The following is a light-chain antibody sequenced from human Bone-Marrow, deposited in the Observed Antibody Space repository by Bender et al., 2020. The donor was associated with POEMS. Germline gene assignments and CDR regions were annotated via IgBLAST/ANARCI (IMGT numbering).Light chain of an antibody. CDR3: QAWDSSAVV. CDR1: GLANKD. Sequence: SDDLTQPPSVSVSPGQTATITCSGDGLANKDICWYQKKSGQSPVLVIFESAMRPSGITERFSGSKSGNTASLTISETQVVDEADYFCQAWDSSAVVFGGGTKLTVL. V-gene: IGLV3-1*01. J-gene: IGLJ2*01. CDR2: ESA.